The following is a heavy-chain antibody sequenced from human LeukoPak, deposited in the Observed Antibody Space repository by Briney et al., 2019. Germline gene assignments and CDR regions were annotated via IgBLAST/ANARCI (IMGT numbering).Heavy chain of an antibody. D-gene: IGHD2-2*01. J-gene: IGHJ5*01. CDR2: ISGSADST. Sequence: HSGGSLRLSCAASGFTFTYYAMSWVRQAPGKGLEWVSAISGSADSTYYADSVKGRFTISRDNSRNTLYLQMNSLRAEDTAIYYCAKGYCSSTSCSNDSWGQGTLVTVSS. CDR3: AKGYCSSTSCSNDS. V-gene: IGHV3-23*01. CDR1: GFTFTYYA.